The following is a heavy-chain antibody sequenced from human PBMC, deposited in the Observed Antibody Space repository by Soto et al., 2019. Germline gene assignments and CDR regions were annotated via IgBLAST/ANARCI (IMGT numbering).Heavy chain of an antibody. Sequence: GGSLRLSCAASGFTFSSYDMHWVRQATGKGLEWVSAMGTAGDTYYPGSVKGRFTISRENAKNSLYLQMNSLRAGYTAVYYCATVSGSIPAAGKTYFDYWGQGTLVTVSS. CDR2: MGTAGDT. D-gene: IGHD6-13*01. V-gene: IGHV3-13*01. J-gene: IGHJ4*02. CDR3: ATVSGSIPAAGKTYFDY. CDR1: GFTFSSYD.